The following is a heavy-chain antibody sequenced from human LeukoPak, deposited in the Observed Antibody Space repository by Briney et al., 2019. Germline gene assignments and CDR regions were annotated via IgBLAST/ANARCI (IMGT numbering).Heavy chain of an antibody. Sequence: GGSLGLSCAASGFTFTSYSMSWVRQAPGKGLEWVSVISGNGGDTFYADSVKGRFTISRDNYKNTLYLQMNSLRVEDTAVYYCAKGRTLVGGSTRSYDYWGQGTLVTVSS. CDR3: AKGRTLVGGSTRSYDY. CDR2: ISGNGGDT. CDR1: GFTFTSYS. J-gene: IGHJ4*02. D-gene: IGHD1-26*01. V-gene: IGHV3-23*01.